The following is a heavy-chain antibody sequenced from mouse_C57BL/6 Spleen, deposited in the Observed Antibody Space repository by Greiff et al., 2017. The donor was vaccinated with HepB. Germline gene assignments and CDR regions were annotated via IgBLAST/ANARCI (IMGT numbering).Heavy chain of an antibody. Sequence: QVQLQQSGAELARPGASVKLSCKASGYTFTSYGISWVKQRTGQGLEWIGEIYPRSGNTYYNEKFKGKATLTADKSSSTAYMELRSLTSEDSAVYFCARRGSYYGNYEGGYWGQGTTLTVSS. CDR1: GYTFTSYG. D-gene: IGHD2-10*01. CDR3: ARRGSYYGNYEGGY. J-gene: IGHJ2*01. V-gene: IGHV1-81*01. CDR2: IYPRSGNT.